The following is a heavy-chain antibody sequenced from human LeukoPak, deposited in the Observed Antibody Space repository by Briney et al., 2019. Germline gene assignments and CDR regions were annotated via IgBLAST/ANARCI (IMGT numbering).Heavy chain of an antibody. V-gene: IGHV1-69*06. Sequence: ASVKVSCKASGGTFSSYAISWVRQAPGQGLEWMGGIIPIFGTANYAQKFQGRVTMTEDTSTDTAYMELSSPRSEDTAVYYCATAGGAGSWFYPDWGQGTLVTVSS. CDR1: GGTFSSYA. CDR2: IIPIFGTA. J-gene: IGHJ4*02. D-gene: IGHD6-13*01. CDR3: ATAGGAGSWFYPD.